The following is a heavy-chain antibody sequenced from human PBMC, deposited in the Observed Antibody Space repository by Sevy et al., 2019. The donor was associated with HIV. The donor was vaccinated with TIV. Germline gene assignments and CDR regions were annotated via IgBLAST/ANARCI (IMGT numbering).Heavy chain of an antibody. Sequence: GGSLRLSCAASGFTFSSYSMNWVRQAPGKGLEWVSSISSSSSYIYYADSVKGRFTISRDNAKNSLYLQMNSLRAEDTAVYYCARTIGQWPHYYFDYWGQGTLVTVSS. V-gene: IGHV3-21*01. CDR3: ARTIGQWPHYYFDY. D-gene: IGHD6-19*01. CDR1: GFTFSSYS. CDR2: ISSSSSYI. J-gene: IGHJ4*02.